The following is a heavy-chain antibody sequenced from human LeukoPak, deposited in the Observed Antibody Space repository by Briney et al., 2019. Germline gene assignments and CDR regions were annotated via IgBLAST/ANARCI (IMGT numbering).Heavy chain of an antibody. CDR1: GGSISTYY. D-gene: IGHD5-18*01. J-gene: IGHJ3*02. CDR2: IDYRGST. V-gene: IGHV4-59*01. CDR3: ARSRSGYSYDHAAFEI. Sequence: PSETLSLTCTVSGGSISTYYWSWIRQPPGKGREWIAYIDYRGSTTYNPSLGSRVTISVDTSRNQFSLKLSSVTAADTAVYYCARSRSGYSYDHAAFEIWGQGTMVTVSS.